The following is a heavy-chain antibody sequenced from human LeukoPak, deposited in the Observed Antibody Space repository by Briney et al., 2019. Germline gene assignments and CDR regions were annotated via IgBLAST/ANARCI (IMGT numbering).Heavy chain of an antibody. CDR2: IIPIFGTA. J-gene: IGHJ4*02. V-gene: IGHV1-69*13. CDR1: GGTFSSYA. CDR3: ARGFDFYYPFDY. D-gene: IGHD3-3*01. Sequence: SVKVSCKASGGTFSSYAISWVRQAPGQGLEWMGGIIPIFGTANYAQKFQGRVTITADESTSTAYMELSSLRSEDTAVYYCARGFDFYYPFDYWGQGTLVTVSS.